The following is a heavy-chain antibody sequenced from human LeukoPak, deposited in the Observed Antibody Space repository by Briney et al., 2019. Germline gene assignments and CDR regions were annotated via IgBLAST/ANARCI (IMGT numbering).Heavy chain of an antibody. J-gene: IGHJ4*02. Sequence: ASVEVSCKASGYTFTGFYMHWVRQAPGQGLEWMGWINPNSGGTNYAQKFQGRVTMTRDTSISTAYMGLSRLRSDDTAVYYCARVLQPGYSSGWSYYFDYWGQGTLVTVSS. V-gene: IGHV1-2*02. CDR3: ARVLQPGYSSGWSYYFDY. CDR2: INPNSGGT. D-gene: IGHD6-19*01. CDR1: GYTFTGFY.